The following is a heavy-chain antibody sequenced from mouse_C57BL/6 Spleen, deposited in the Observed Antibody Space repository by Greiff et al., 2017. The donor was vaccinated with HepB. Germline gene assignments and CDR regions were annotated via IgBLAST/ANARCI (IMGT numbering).Heavy chain of an antibody. CDR1: GYSITSGYY. CDR3: ARAYYGSSQYYFDY. J-gene: IGHJ2*01. V-gene: IGHV3-6*01. CDR2: ISYDGSN. D-gene: IGHD1-1*01. Sequence: ESGPGLVKPSQSLSLTCSVTGYSITSGYYWNWIRQFPGNKLEWIGYISYDGSNNYNPSLKNRISITRDTSKNQFFLKLNSVTTEDTATYYCARAYYGSSQYYFDYWGQGTTLTVSS.